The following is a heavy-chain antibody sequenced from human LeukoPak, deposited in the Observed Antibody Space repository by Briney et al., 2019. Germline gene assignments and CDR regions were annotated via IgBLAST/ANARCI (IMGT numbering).Heavy chain of an antibody. D-gene: IGHD4-17*01. CDR3: ARRGMTTVTTSDY. CDR1: GYSFTSYW. V-gene: IGHV5-51*01. J-gene: IGHJ4*02. Sequence: GESLKISCQGSGYSFTSYWIAWVRQMPGKGLEWMGSIYPGDSDTRYSPSFQGQVIISADKSISTAYLQWSSLKASDTAMYYCARRGMTTVTTSDYWGQGTLVTVSS. CDR2: IYPGDSDT.